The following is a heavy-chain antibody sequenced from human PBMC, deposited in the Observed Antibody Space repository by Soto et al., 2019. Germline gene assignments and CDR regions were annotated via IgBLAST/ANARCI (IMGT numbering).Heavy chain of an antibody. Sequence: GSLRLSCGASGINFSSYAMSWVRQAPGKGLEWVSAISGRGGSTYYVDSVKGRFSISRDNAKNTLYLQMNSMRAEDTTVYSCAIYSRGWSIGRYFDVWGRGTLVTVYS. CDR1: GINFSSYA. V-gene: IGHV3-23*01. CDR2: ISGRGGST. CDR3: AIYSRGWSIGRYFDV. D-gene: IGHD6-19*01. J-gene: IGHJ2*01.